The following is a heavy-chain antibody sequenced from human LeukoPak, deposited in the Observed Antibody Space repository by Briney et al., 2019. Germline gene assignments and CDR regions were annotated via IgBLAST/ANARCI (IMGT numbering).Heavy chain of an antibody. V-gene: IGHV1-18*01. CDR3: ARGRHYHDTTGYYAFNFWGQGTMVTV. CDR1: GYTFTDYG. CDR2: ISAYTGDT. J-gene: IGHJ3*01. D-gene: IGHD3-22*01. Sequence: ASVKVSCKTSGYTFTDYGISWVRQAPGQGLEWMGWISAYTGDTGYLQKFQGRVTMTADTSTSTAYMELRSLRSDDTAVYYCARGRHYHDTTGYYAFNFWGQGTMVTVWGQGTMVTVSS.